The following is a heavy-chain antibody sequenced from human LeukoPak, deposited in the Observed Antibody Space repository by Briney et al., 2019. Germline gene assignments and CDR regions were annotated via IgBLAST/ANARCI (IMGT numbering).Heavy chain of an antibody. J-gene: IGHJ4*02. CDR3: AKDLGRSSTSCLDY. V-gene: IGHV3-23*01. D-gene: IGHD2-2*01. CDR2: ISGSGGST. Sequence: GGSLRLSCAASGFTFSSYAMSWVRQAPGKGLEWVSAISGSGGSTYYADSVKGRFTISRDNSKNTLYLQMNSLRAEDTAVYYCAKDLGRSSTSCLDYWGQGTLVIVSS. CDR1: GFTFSSYA.